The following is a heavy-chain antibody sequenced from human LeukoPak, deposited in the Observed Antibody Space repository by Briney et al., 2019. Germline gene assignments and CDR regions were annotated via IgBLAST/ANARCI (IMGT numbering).Heavy chain of an antibody. Sequence: GGSLRLSXAASGFTFSSYSMNWVRQAPGKGLEWVSSISPSSTYIYYADSMKGRFTISRDNAKNSLYLQMNSLRAEDTAVYYCARDSVWRGPPIAVAGTDFWGRGTLVTVSS. CDR2: ISPSSTYI. D-gene: IGHD6-19*01. J-gene: IGHJ4*02. CDR1: GFTFSSYS. V-gene: IGHV3-21*01. CDR3: ARDSVWRGPPIAVAGTDF.